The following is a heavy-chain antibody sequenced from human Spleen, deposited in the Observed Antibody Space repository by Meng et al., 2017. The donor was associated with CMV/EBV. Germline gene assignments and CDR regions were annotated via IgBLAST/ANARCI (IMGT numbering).Heavy chain of an antibody. CDR2: INPNSGGT. D-gene: IGHD3-9*01. J-gene: IGHJ6*02. CDR3: ARDGVARKYDILTGDYYYYGMDV. CDR1: GYTFTGYY. V-gene: IGHV1-2*02. Sequence: ASVKVSCKASGYTFTGYYMHWVRQAPGQGLEWMGWINPNSGGTNYAQKFQGRVTMTRDTSTSTVYMELSSLRSEDTAVYYCARDGVARKYDILTGDYYYYGMDVWGQGTTVTVSS.